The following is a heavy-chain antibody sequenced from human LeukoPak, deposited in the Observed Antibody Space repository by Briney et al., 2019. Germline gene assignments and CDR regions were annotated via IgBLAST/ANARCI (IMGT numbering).Heavy chain of an antibody. V-gene: IGHV1-18*01. CDR1: GYTFTSYG. CDR3: ARDLSPIMITFGEVGY. J-gene: IGHJ4*02. D-gene: IGHD3-16*01. CDR2: ISAYNGNT. Sequence: GASVKVSCKASGYTFTSYGISWVRQAPGQGLEWMGWISAYNGNTNYAQKLQGRVTMTTDTSTSTAYMELRSLRSDDTAVYYCARDLSPIMITFGEVGYWGQGTLVTVSS.